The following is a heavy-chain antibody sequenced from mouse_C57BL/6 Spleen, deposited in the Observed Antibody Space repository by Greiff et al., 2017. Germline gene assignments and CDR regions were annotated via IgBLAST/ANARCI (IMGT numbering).Heavy chain of an antibody. CDR3: ARQYDYDKDWYFDV. V-gene: IGHV5-17*01. J-gene: IGHJ1*03. Sequence: EVMLVESGGGLVKPGGSLKLSCAASGFTFSDYGMHWVRQAPEKGLEWVAYISSGRSTLYSADTVKGRFPISRDKAKHTLFLQRTSLRSEDTAMYYCARQYDYDKDWYFDVWGTGTTVTVSS. CDR1: GFTFSDYG. D-gene: IGHD2-4*01. CDR2: ISSGRSTL.